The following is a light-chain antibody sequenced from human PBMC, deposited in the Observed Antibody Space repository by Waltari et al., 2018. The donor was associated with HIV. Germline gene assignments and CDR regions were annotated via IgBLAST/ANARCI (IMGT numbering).Light chain of an antibody. CDR3: QQSYSTPYT. V-gene: IGKV1-39*01. CDR1: QSIGVY. CDR2: AAS. Sequence: DIQLTPPPSSLSASLGARVTIPCRASQSIGVYLNWYQHKPGKAPKVLIYAASSLQSGVPSRFSGSGSGTDFTLAISSLQPEDLAVYYCQQSYSTPYTFGQGTNLEIK. J-gene: IGKJ2*01.